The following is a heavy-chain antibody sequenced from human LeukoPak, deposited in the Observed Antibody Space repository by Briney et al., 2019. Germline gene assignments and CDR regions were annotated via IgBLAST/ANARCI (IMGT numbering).Heavy chain of an antibody. D-gene: IGHD2-15*01. Sequence: PSQTLSLTCTVSGGSISSGSYYWSWIRQPAGKGLEWIGRIYTSGSTDYNPSLKSRVTISVDTSKNQFSLKLSSVTAADTAVYYCASTAAGLPYFDYWGQGTLVTVSS. J-gene: IGHJ4*02. CDR3: ASTAAGLPYFDY. CDR1: GGSISSGSYY. V-gene: IGHV4-61*02. CDR2: IYTSGST.